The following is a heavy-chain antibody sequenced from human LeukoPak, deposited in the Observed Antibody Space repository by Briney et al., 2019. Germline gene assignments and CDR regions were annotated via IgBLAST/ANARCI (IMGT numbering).Heavy chain of an antibody. CDR3: ASPIAVAGPYYFDY. CDR2: INSDGSST. Sequence: PGGSLRLSCAASGFTFSSYWMHWVRQAPGKGLVWVSRINSDGSSTSYADSVKGRFTISSDNAKNTLHLQINSLRDEATAVYYCASPIAVAGPYYFDYWGQGTLVTVSS. CDR1: GFTFSSYW. D-gene: IGHD6-19*01. V-gene: IGHV3-74*01. J-gene: IGHJ4*02.